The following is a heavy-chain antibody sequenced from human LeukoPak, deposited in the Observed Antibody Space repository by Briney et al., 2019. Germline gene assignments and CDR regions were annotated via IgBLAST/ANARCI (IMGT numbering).Heavy chain of an antibody. CDR1: GYTFTSYD. Sequence: ASVKVSCKASGYTFTSYDINWVRQATGQGLEWMGWMNPNSGNTGYAQKFQGRVTITRNTSISTAYMELSSLRSEDTAVYYCAGGSYYDFWSGYQNNWFDPWGQGTLVTVSS. CDR3: AGGSYYDFWSGYQNNWFDP. J-gene: IGHJ5*02. V-gene: IGHV1-8*03. CDR2: MNPNSGNT. D-gene: IGHD3-3*01.